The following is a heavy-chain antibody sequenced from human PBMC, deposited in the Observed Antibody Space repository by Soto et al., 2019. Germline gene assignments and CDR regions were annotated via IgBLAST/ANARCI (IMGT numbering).Heavy chain of an antibody. CDR2: IYHSGST. Sequence: QLQLQESGSGLVKPSQTLSLTCAVSGGSISSGGYSWSWIRQPPGKGLEWIGYIYHSGSTYYNPSLKSRVTISVDRSKNQFSLKLSSVTASDTAVYYCARAHYGDYGYGMDVWGQGTTVTVSS. D-gene: IGHD4-17*01. CDR3: ARAHYGDYGYGMDV. V-gene: IGHV4-30-2*01. J-gene: IGHJ6*02. CDR1: GGSISSGGYS.